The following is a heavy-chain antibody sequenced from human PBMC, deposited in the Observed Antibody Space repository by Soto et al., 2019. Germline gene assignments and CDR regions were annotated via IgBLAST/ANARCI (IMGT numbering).Heavy chain of an antibody. CDR2: IYPGDSDT. CDR1: GYSFTSYW. Sequence: LGESLKISCKGSGYSFTSYWIGWVRQMPGKGLEWMGIIYPGDSDTRYSPSFQGQVTISADKSISTAYLQWSSLKASDTAMYYCASSYDSSGYYSKEGSPYFDYWGQGTLVTVSS. V-gene: IGHV5-51*01. CDR3: ASSYDSSGYYSKEGSPYFDY. D-gene: IGHD3-22*01. J-gene: IGHJ4*02.